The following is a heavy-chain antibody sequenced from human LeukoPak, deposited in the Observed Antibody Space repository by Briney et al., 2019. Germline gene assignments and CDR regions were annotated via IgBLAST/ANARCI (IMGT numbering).Heavy chain of an antibody. CDR1: GYTFTSYD. Sequence: ASVKVSCKASGYTFTSYDINWVRQATGQGLEWMGWMNPNSGNTGYAQKFQGRVTMTRNTSISTAYMELSSLRSEDTAVYYCATSNPFCSSTSCCIDAFDIWGQGTMVTVSS. CDR3: ATSNPFCSSTSCCIDAFDI. CDR2: MNPNSGNT. D-gene: IGHD2-2*01. J-gene: IGHJ3*02. V-gene: IGHV1-8*01.